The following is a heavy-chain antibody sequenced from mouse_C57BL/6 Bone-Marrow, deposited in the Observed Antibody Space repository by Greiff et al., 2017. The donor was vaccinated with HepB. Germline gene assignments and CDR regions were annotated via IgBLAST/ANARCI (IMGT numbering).Heavy chain of an antibody. J-gene: IGHJ1*03. Sequence: EVKLMESGGDLVKPGGSLKLSCAASGFTFSSYGLSWVRQTPEKRLEWVATISSGGSYTSYPDSVKGIFTISRDNAKNTLCLQMSSLKSEDTAMYYCACNYRYFDFWGTGTTVTVSS. V-gene: IGHV5-6*01. CDR1: GFTFSSYG. CDR3: ACNYRYFDF. CDR2: ISSGGSYT.